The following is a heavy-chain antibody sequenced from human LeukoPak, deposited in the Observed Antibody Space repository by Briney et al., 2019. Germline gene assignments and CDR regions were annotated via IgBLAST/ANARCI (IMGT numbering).Heavy chain of an antibody. CDR1: GGSFSGYY. CDR3: ARGRSSTSYYYYYYYMDV. V-gene: IGHV4-34*01. CDR2: INHSGST. J-gene: IGHJ6*03. D-gene: IGHD2-2*01. Sequence: SETLSLTCAVYGGSFSGYYWSWIRQPPGKGLEWIGEINHSGSTNYNPSLKSRVTMSVDTSKNQFSLKLSSVTAADTAVYYCARGRSSTSYYYYYYYMDVWGKGTTITVSS.